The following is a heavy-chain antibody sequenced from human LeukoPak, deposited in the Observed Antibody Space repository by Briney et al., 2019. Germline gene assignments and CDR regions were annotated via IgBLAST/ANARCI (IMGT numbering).Heavy chain of an antibody. J-gene: IGHJ4*02. CDR3: ARGSNYNFDY. D-gene: IGHD4-11*01. Sequence: SETLSLTCTVSGGSISSHYWSWIRQPPGKGLEWIGYIYYSGSTNYNPSLKSRVTISVDTSKNQFSLKLSSVTAADTAVYYCARGSNYNFDYWGQGTLVTVSS. CDR1: GGSISSHY. CDR2: IYYSGST. V-gene: IGHV4-59*11.